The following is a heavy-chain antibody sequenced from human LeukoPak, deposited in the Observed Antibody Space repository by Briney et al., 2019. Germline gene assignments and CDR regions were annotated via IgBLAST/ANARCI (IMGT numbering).Heavy chain of an antibody. D-gene: IGHD1-14*01. CDR2: GHNTGNT. Sequence: SETLSLTCTVSGGSISSGSAYWGWIRQPPGKGLEWIGLGHNTGNTYYNPSLKSRVTISLDTSRNQFSLDLRSVTAADTAVYYCVRAFNGNTGDYWGQGTLVTVSS. V-gene: IGHV4-39*01. CDR3: VRAFNGNTGDY. J-gene: IGHJ4*02. CDR1: GGSISSGSAY.